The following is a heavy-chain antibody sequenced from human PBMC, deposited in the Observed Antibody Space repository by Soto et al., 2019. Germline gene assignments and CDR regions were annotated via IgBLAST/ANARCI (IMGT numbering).Heavy chain of an antibody. V-gene: IGHV5-10-1*01. CDR2: IDPSDSYT. CDR3: ARQHATVTIPPYYYYYRMDG. CDR1: VNSFCLNL. D-gene: IGHD4-17*01. Sequence: VNSFCLNLISPVRQLPGKGLEWMGRIDPSDSYTNYSASFKGHVTISADKSISTAYMQWSSLRASDTAMYYCARQHATVTIPPYYYYYRMDGCGQ. J-gene: IGHJ6*02.